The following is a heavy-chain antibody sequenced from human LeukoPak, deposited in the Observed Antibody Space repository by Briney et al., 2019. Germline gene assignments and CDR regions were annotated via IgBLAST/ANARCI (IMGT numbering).Heavy chain of an antibody. CDR3: ARDVPGSPVKRSVSYYYGMDV. D-gene: IGHD3-10*01. Sequence: SVKLSCKASGATFSSYAISWVRQPPGQGLEWMGRIITILGIANYAQKFQGRVTITADKSTSTAYMELSSLRSEDTAVYYCARDVPGSPVKRSVSYYYGMDVWGQGTTVTVSS. CDR2: IITILGIA. J-gene: IGHJ6*02. V-gene: IGHV1-69*04. CDR1: GATFSSYA.